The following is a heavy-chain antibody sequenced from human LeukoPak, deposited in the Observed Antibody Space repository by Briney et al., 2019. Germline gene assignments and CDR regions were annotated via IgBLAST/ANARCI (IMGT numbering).Heavy chain of an antibody. CDR3: ARGHSSSYYFDY. D-gene: IGHD6-13*01. V-gene: IGHV1-69*01. CDR2: IIPIFGTA. CDR1: GGTFSSYA. J-gene: IGHJ4*02. Sequence: GSSVKVSCKASGGTFSSYAISWVRQAPGQGLEWMGGIIPIFGTANYAQKFQGRVTITADESTSTAYMGLSSLRSEDTAVYYCARGHSSSYYFDYWGQGTLVTVSS.